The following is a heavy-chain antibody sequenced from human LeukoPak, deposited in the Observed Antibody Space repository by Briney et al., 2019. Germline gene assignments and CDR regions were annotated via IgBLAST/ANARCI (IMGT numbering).Heavy chain of an antibody. CDR2: INHSGST. CDR1: GGSFSGYY. D-gene: IGHD1/OR15-1a*01. Sequence: PSETLSLTCAVYGGSFSGYYWSWIRQPPGKGLEWTGEINHSGSTNYNPSLKSRVTISVDTSKNQFSLKLSSVTAADTAVYYCARPGTTAYFDYWGQGTLVTVSS. CDR3: ARPGTTAYFDY. V-gene: IGHV4-34*01. J-gene: IGHJ4*02.